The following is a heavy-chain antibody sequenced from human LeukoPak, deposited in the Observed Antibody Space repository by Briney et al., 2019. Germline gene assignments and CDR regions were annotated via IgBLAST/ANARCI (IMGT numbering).Heavy chain of an antibody. CDR3: ARDRWELELRF. Sequence: GESLKISCQASGYTFTGYYMHWVRQAPGQGLEWMGWINPNSGGTNYAQKFQGRVTMTRDTSISTAYMELSRLRSDDTAVYYCARDRWELELRFWGQGTLVTVSS. CDR1: GYTFTGYY. CDR2: INPNSGGT. D-gene: IGHD1-7*01. J-gene: IGHJ4*02. V-gene: IGHV1-2*02.